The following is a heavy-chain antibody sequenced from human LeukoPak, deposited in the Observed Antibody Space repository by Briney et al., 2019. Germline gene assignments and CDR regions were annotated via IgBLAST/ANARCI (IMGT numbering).Heavy chain of an antibody. Sequence: SETLSLTCAVYGGSFSGYYWSWIRQPPGKGLEWIGEINHSGSTNYNPSLKSRVTISVDTFKNQFSLKLSSVTAADTAVYYCARVFDFWSGYKDAFDIWGQGTMVTVSS. CDR1: GGSFSGYY. J-gene: IGHJ3*02. D-gene: IGHD3-3*01. V-gene: IGHV4-34*01. CDR2: INHSGST. CDR3: ARVFDFWSGYKDAFDI.